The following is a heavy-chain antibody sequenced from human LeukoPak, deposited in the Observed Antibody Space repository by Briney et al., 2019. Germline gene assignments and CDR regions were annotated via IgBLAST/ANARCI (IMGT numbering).Heavy chain of an antibody. J-gene: IGHJ4*02. CDR2: SNSDGITT. Sequence: GGSLRLSCAASGFTFSNYNMNWVRQAPGKGLVWVSRSNSDGITTSYADSVKGRFAISRDNDKNTLYLQMNSLRAEDTAVYYCARGRYYFEYWGQGILVTVSS. CDR3: ARGRYYFEY. V-gene: IGHV3-74*01. CDR1: GFTFSNYN.